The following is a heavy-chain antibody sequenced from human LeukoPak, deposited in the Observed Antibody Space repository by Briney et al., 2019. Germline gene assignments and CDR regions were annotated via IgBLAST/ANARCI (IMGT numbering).Heavy chain of an antibody. Sequence: KPSETLSLTCTVSGGSISNYYWSWIRQSPGKGLEWIGYIYDSGSTNYNPSLKSRVTISVDTSKNQFSLKLRSVTAADTAVYYCARVPPPNSRGFGYLDYWGQGTLVTVSS. CDR3: ARVPPPNSRGFGYLDY. CDR1: GGSISNYY. J-gene: IGHJ4*02. V-gene: IGHV4-59*08. D-gene: IGHD6-19*01. CDR2: IYDSGST.